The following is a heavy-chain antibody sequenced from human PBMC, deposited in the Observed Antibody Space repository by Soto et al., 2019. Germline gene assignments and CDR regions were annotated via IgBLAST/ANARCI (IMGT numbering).Heavy chain of an antibody. Sequence: SETLSLTCAVYGGSFSGYYWSWIRQPPGKGLEWIGEINHSGSTNYNPSLKSRVTISVDTSKNQFSLKLSSVTAADTAVYYCASHPQTYYDILTGYYGASYFQHWGQGTLVTVSS. J-gene: IGHJ1*01. V-gene: IGHV4-34*01. CDR1: GGSFSGYY. D-gene: IGHD3-9*01. CDR3: ASHPQTYYDILTGYYGASYFQH. CDR2: INHSGST.